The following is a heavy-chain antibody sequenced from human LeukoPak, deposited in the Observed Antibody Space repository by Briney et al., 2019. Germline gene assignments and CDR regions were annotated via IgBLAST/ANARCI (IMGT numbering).Heavy chain of an antibody. CDR3: ARRGVGATKKNFDY. CDR2: INHSGST. CDR1: GGSISGYY. J-gene: IGHJ4*02. D-gene: IGHD1-26*01. V-gene: IGHV4-34*01. Sequence: SETLSLTCTVSGGSISGYYWSWIRQPPGKGLEWIGEINHSGSTNYNPSLKSRVTISVDTSKNQFSLKLSSVTAADTAVYYCARRGVGATKKNFDYWGQGTLVTVSS.